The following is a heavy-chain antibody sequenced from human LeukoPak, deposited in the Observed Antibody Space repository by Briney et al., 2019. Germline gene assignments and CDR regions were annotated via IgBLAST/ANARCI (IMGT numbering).Heavy chain of an antibody. CDR3: ARATYYYDSSGYYHYFDY. J-gene: IGHJ4*02. D-gene: IGHD3-22*01. CDR2: IYPGDSDT. Sequence: GESLKISCKGSGYSFTSYWIAWVRQMPGKGLEWMGIIYPGDSDTRYSPSFQGQVTISADKSISTAYLQWSSLKASDTAMYYCARATYYYDSSGYYHYFDYWGQGTLVTVSS. CDR1: GYSFTSYW. V-gene: IGHV5-51*01.